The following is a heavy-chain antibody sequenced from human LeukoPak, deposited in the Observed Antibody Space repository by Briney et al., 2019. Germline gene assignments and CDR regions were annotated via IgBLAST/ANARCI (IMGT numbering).Heavy chain of an antibody. CDR2: IYYSGST. D-gene: IGHD3-10*01. V-gene: IGHV4-39*01. Sequence: PSETLSLTCTVSGGSISSSSYYWGWIRQPPGKELEWIGSIYYSGSTYYNPSLKSRVTISVDTSKNQFSLKLSSVTAADTAVYYCARRRGAWPFDYWGQGTLVTVSS. J-gene: IGHJ4*02. CDR1: GGSISSSSYY. CDR3: ARRRGAWPFDY.